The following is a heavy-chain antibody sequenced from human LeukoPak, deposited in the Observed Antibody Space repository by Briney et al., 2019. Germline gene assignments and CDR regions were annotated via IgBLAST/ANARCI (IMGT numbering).Heavy chain of an antibody. J-gene: IGHJ4*02. CDR2: ISSSSTYI. CDR3: ARDGKGYCSSTSCHNPDFDY. V-gene: IGHV3-21*01. Sequence: GGSLRLSCAASGFAVSGHYMTWVRQAPGKGLEWVSSISSSSTYIYYADSVKGRFTISRDNAKNSLYLQMNSLRAEDTAVYYCARDGKGYCSSTSCHNPDFDYWGQGTLVTVSS. D-gene: IGHD2-2*02. CDR1: GFAVSGHY.